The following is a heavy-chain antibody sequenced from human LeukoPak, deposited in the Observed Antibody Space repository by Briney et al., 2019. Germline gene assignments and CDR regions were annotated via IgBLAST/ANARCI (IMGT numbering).Heavy chain of an antibody. J-gene: IGHJ4*02. CDR2: IQHSGGT. CDR1: GGSFSGYY. V-gene: IGHV4-34*01. CDR3: ARGNPTTAQTFDY. Sequence: SETLSLTCAVYGGSFSGYYWSWIRQSPEKGLEWIGEIQHSGGTYYNPSLKSRVTMSVDTSKNQFSLKVNSVTAADTAVYYCARGNPTTAQTFDYWGQGTLVTVSS. D-gene: IGHD1-14*01.